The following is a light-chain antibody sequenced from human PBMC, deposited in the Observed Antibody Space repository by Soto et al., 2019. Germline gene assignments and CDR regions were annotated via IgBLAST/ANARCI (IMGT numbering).Light chain of an antibody. CDR1: QDISNY. CDR3: QQYDNLPLP. Sequence: KMSHSPSSLSASVRYRVTITFQSIQDISNYLNWYQQKPGKAPKLLIYDSSNLETGVPSRFSGSGSGTDFTFTISSLQPEDIATYYCQQYDNLPLPFGGGTKVDI. V-gene: IGKV1-33*01. CDR2: DSS. J-gene: IGKJ4*01.